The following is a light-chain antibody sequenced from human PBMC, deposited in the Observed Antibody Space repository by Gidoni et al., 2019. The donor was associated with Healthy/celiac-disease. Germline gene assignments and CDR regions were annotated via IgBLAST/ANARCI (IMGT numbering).Light chain of an antibody. CDR1: QSVRRY. V-gene: IGKV3-11*01. J-gene: IGKJ4*01. Sequence: EIMLTQSPANLSLSPGERSTLSSRASQSVRRYLAWYQQKPGQAPRLLIYDASNRATGIQARFSGSGSGTDFTLTIISLEPEDFAVYYCQRRSNWPLTFGGGTKVEIK. CDR2: DAS. CDR3: QRRSNWPLT.